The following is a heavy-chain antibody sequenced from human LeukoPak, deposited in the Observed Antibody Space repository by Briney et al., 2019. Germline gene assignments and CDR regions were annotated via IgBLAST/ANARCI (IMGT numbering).Heavy chain of an antibody. CDR2: ISYDGSNK. V-gene: IGHV3-30-3*01. J-gene: IGHJ4*02. CDR3: AKDLRLIVVVPAAIGY. Sequence: GGSLRLSCAASGFTFSSYAMHWVRQAPGKGLEWVAVISYDGSNKYYADSVKGRFTISRDNSKNTLYLQMNSLRAEDTAVYYCAKDLRLIVVVPAAIGYWGQGTLVTVSS. D-gene: IGHD2-2*01. CDR1: GFTFSSYA.